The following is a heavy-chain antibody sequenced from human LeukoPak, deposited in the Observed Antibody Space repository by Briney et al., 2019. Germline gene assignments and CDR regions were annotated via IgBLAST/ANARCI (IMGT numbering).Heavy chain of an antibody. CDR1: GGTFSSYA. V-gene: IGHV1-69*01. D-gene: IGHD2-15*01. CDR2: IIPIFGTA. Sequence: SVKVSCRASGGTFSSYAISWVRQAPGQGLEWMGGIIPIFGTANYAQKFQGRVTITADESTSTAYMELSSLRSEDTAVYYCARDPSSLGYCSGGSCSASHWGQGTLVTVSS. J-gene: IGHJ4*02. CDR3: ARDPSSLGYCSGGSCSASH.